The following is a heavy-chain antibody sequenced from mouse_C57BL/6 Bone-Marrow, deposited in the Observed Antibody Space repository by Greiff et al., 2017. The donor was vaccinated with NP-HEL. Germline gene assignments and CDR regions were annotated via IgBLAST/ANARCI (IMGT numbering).Heavy chain of an antibody. D-gene: IGHD2-3*01. CDR1: GYTFTSYW. V-gene: IGHV1-5*01. Sequence: VQLQQSGTVLARPGASVTMSCKTSGYTFTSYWMHWVKQRPGQGLEWIGAIYPGNSDTSYNQKFKGKAKLTAVTSASTAYMELSSLTNEDSAVYYCTRSVYDGYCLGYWGQGTTLTVSS. J-gene: IGHJ2*01. CDR3: TRSVYDGYCLGY. CDR2: IYPGNSDT.